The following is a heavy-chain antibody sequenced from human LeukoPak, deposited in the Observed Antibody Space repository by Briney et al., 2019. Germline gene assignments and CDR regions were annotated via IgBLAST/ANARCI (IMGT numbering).Heavy chain of an antibody. J-gene: IGHJ4*02. CDR2: IYSGGST. V-gene: IGHV3-53*01. Sequence: SGGSLRLSCAATGFTFTKYAMSWVRQAPGKGLEWVSVIYSGGSTYYADSVKGRFTISRDNSKNTLYLQMNSLRAEDTAVYYCARLGGSGSYYGYWGQGTLVTVSS. CDR3: ARLGGSGSYYGY. D-gene: IGHD3-10*01. CDR1: GFTFTKYA.